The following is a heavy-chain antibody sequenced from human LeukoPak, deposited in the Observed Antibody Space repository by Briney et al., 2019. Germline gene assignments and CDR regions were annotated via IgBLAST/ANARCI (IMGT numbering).Heavy chain of an antibody. J-gene: IGHJ6*02. CDR1: GFTFSSYS. CDR2: ISSSSSTI. V-gene: IGHV3-48*02. CDR3: ARDSDWNQNHYYYGMDV. D-gene: IGHD1-1*01. Sequence: GGSLRLSCAASGFTFSSYSMNWVRQAPGKGLEWVSYISSSSSTIYYADSVKGRFTISRDNAKNSLYLQMNSLRDEDTAVYYCARDSDWNQNHYYYGMDVWGQGTTVTVSS.